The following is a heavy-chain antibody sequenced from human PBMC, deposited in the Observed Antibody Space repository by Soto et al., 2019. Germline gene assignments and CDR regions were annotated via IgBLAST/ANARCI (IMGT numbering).Heavy chain of an antibody. D-gene: IGHD4-17*01. Sequence: QVQLQESGPGLVKPSQTLSLTCTVSGGSISTGGYYWTWIRQHPGKGLEWIGYIYYSGSTYYNPSLEGRVNISVDTYKNQFSLKLSSVTAADTAVYYCARGLSVTLFDNWGQGTLVTVSS. J-gene: IGHJ4*02. CDR1: GGSISTGGYY. CDR2: IYYSGST. V-gene: IGHV4-31*03. CDR3: ARGLSVTLFDN.